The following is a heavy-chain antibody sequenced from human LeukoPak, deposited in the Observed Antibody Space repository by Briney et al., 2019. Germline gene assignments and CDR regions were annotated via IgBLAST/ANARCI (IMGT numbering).Heavy chain of an antibody. D-gene: IGHD3-22*01. CDR1: GYSFTSYG. CDR2: INAGNGNT. Sequence: GASVKVSCKASGYSFTSYGISWVRQAPGQGLEWMGWINAGNGNTKNSQKFQGRVTITRDTSADTAYMELSSLTSEDTAVYYCARGPISSGLWSYLDYWGQGALVTVSS. V-gene: IGHV1-3*01. J-gene: IGHJ4*02. CDR3: ARGPISSGLWSYLDY.